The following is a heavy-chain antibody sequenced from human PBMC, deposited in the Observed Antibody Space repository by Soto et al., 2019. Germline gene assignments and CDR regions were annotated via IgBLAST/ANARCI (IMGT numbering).Heavy chain of an antibody. V-gene: IGHV4-4*07. D-gene: IGHD6-19*01. Sequence: SETLSLTCTVSGGSISSYYWSWIRQPAGKGLEWIGRIYTSGSTNYNPSLKSRLTMSVDTSKNQFSLKLSSVTAADTAVYYCARSRSGWYGPQYYYGMDVWGQGTTVTVSS. CDR3: ARSRSGWYGPQYYYGMDV. CDR1: GGSISSYY. CDR2: IYTSGST. J-gene: IGHJ6*02.